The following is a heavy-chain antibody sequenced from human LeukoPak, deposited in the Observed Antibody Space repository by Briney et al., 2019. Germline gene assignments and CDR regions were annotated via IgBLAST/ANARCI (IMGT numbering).Heavy chain of an antibody. CDR1: GGSISSSSYY. CDR3: ARWDPICDAFDI. V-gene: IGHV4-39*07. CDR2: IYYSGST. D-gene: IGHD1-26*01. Sequence: PSETLSLTCTVSGGSISSSSYYWGWIRQPPGKGLEWIGSIYYSGSTYYNPALKSRVTISVDTSKTQSSLKLSSVTAADTAVYYCARWDPICDAFDIWGQGTMVTVSS. J-gene: IGHJ3*02.